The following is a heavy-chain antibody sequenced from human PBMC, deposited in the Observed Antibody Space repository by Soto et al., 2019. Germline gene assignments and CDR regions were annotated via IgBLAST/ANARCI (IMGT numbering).Heavy chain of an antibody. CDR2: IKQDGSEK. Sequence: VQLVESGGGLVQPGGSLRLSCAASGFTFSSYWMSWVRQAPGKGLEWVANIKQDGSEKYYVDSVKGRFTISRDNAKNSLYLKINSLRAEDTAVYYCARVNYGDYNFDYWGQGTLVTVSS. V-gene: IGHV3-7*01. J-gene: IGHJ4*02. CDR1: GFTFSSYW. CDR3: ARVNYGDYNFDY. D-gene: IGHD4-17*01.